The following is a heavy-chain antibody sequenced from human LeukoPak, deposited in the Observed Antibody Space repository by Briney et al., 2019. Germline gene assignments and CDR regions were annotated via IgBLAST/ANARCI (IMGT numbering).Heavy chain of an antibody. CDR2: MNPNSGNT. Sequence: ASVKVSCKASGYTFTSYDINWVRQATGQGLEWMGWMNPNSGNTGYAQKFQGRVTITRNTSISTAYMELSRLRSDDTAVYYCARASLYSSGSFGPYYYYGMDVWGQGTTVTVSS. D-gene: IGHD6-19*01. V-gene: IGHV1-8*03. CDR1: GYTFTSYD. CDR3: ARASLYSSGSFGPYYYYGMDV. J-gene: IGHJ6*02.